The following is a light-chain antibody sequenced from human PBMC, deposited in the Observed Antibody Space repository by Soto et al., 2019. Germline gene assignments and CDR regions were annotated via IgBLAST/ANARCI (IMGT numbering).Light chain of an antibody. Sequence: DIQMTQSPSSVSASVGDRVSITCRASQGISNWLAWYQQKPGRAPKLLIYTGSSLQSGVPSRFSSTGSGTDFTLTTSSLQPEDVATYYCQQANSFPLTFGGGTKLEIK. V-gene: IGKV1-12*01. CDR3: QQANSFPLT. CDR1: QGISNW. CDR2: TGS. J-gene: IGKJ4*01.